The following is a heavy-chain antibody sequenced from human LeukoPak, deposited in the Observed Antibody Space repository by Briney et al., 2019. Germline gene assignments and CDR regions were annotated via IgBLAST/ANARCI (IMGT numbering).Heavy chain of an antibody. J-gene: IGHJ6*02. CDR1: GFTFSSYG. D-gene: IGHD2-2*01. CDR2: ISYDGSNK. CDR3: AKDWGYCSSTSCPYYYYGMDV. Sequence: PGRSLRLSCAASGFTFSSYGMHWVRQAPGKGLEWVAVISYDGSNKYYADSVKGRFTISRDNSKNTLYLQMNSLRAEDTAVYYCAKDWGYCSSTSCPYYYYGMDVWGQGTTVTVSS. V-gene: IGHV3-30*18.